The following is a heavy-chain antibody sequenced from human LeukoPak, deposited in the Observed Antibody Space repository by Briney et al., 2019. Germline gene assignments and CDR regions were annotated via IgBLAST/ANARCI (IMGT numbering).Heavy chain of an antibody. Sequence: GGSLRLSCAASGYTFDDYGMSWVRQAPGRGLEWVSGINWNGGSTGYADSVKGRFTISRDNAKNSLYLQMNSLRAEDTAVYYCASGTTRLDYFDYWGQGALVTVSS. V-gene: IGHV3-20*04. D-gene: IGHD1-1*01. CDR2: INWNGGST. CDR1: GYTFDDYG. J-gene: IGHJ4*02. CDR3: ASGTTRLDYFDY.